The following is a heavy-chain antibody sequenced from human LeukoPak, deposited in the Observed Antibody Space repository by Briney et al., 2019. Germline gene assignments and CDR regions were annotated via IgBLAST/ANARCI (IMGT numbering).Heavy chain of an antibody. CDR3: ARDLFADTTGTVDS. J-gene: IGHJ4*02. CDR2: ISYSGST. Sequence: SGTLSLTCTVSGGSISRYYWSWIRQSPGKGLEWIGYISYSGSTNYNPSLKSRVTISLDTSKSQFSLKLKSVTAADTAVYYCARDLFADTTGTVDSWGQGTLVTISA. CDR1: GGSISRYY. V-gene: IGHV4-59*01. D-gene: IGHD1-1*01.